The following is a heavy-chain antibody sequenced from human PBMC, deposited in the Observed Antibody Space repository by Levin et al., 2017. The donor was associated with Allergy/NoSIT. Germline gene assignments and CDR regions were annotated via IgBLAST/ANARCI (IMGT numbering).Heavy chain of an antibody. D-gene: IGHD1-26*01. V-gene: IGHV4-59*01. CDR3: ARDRVIVGSTNYYYGMDV. CDR1: GGSISTYY. CDR2: IYYIGST. Sequence: SETLSLTCTVSGGSISTYYWSWIRQPPGKGLEWIGYIYYIGSTNYNPSLKSRVTMSLDTSKNQFSLKLSSVTAADTGVYYCARDRVIVGSTNYYYGMDVWGQGTTVTVSS. J-gene: IGHJ6*02.